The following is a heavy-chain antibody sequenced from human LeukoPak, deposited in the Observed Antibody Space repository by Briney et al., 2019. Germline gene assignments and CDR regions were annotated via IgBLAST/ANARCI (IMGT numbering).Heavy chain of an antibody. CDR3: ARGVGAAWKVFDY. CDR1: GDNVSSNSAT. V-gene: IGHV6-1*01. J-gene: IGHJ4*02. Sequence: PSQTLSLTCAISGDNVSSNSATWSWIRQSPSRGLGWLGRTYNRSKWYSDYAVSVRSRLTINPDTSKNQFSLQLNSVTPDDTAVYYCARGVGAAWKVFDYWGQGTLVTVSS. CDR2: TYNRSKWYS. D-gene: IGHD3-10*01.